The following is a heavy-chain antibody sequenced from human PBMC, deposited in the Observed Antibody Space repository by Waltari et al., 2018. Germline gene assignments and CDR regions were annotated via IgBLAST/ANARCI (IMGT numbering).Heavy chain of an antibody. CDR1: GYTFTSYA. CDR2: INTNTVYP. Sequence: QVQLVQSGSELKKPGASVKVYCKASGYTFTSYAMNWVRQAPGHGLEWMGWINTNTVYPKYAQGFTGRFGFSLDTSVSTAYLQVSSLKAEDTAVDYCARDRCAAVTLGDYWGQGTLVTVSS. J-gene: IGHJ4*02. CDR3: ARDRCAAVTLGDY. V-gene: IGHV7-4-1*02. D-gene: IGHD6-13*01.